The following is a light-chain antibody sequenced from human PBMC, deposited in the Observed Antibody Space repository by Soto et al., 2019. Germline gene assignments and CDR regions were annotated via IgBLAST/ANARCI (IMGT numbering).Light chain of an antibody. V-gene: IGKV1-8*01. CDR1: QGISSY. CDR2: AAS. CDR3: QHMRT. J-gene: IGKJ1*01. Sequence: AIRITQSPSSLSASTGDRVTITCRASQGISSYLAWYQQKPGKAPKLLIYAASTLESGVPSRFSGRGFGTEFSFTISSLQPDDFGTYYCQHMRTFGQGTKVDIK.